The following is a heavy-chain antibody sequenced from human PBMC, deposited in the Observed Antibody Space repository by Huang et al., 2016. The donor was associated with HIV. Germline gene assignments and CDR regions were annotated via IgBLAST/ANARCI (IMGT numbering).Heavy chain of an antibody. V-gene: IGHV1-69*01. Sequence: QVQLVQSGAEVKKPGSSVKVSCTASGGTFSTYAISWVRQAPGQGLEWMVGIIPILGTANNAQKFQGTVKITADEFTSTAYMELSSLRSEDTALYYCARGRTRSSLYDSYYGLDVWGQGTTVTVSS. D-gene: IGHD6-6*01. CDR3: ARGRTRSSLYDSYYGLDV. CDR2: IIPILGTA. CDR1: GGTFSTYA. J-gene: IGHJ6*02.